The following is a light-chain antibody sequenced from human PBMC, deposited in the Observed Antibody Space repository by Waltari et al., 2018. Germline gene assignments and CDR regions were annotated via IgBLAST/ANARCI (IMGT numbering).Light chain of an antibody. CDR3: QQSYTAPRT. CDR2: DES. J-gene: IGKJ1*01. Sequence: DTQMTQSPSSLSASVGDRVTITCRASQSIRTYLNWYQQKPLKAPKHLIYDESKLETAVPSRFSGSGSGTDFALAISSLQPEDFATYYCQQSYTAPRTFGQGTKVEVK. CDR1: QSIRTY. V-gene: IGKV1-39*01.